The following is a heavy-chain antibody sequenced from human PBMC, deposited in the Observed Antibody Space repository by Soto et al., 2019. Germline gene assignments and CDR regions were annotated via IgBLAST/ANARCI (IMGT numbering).Heavy chain of an antibody. V-gene: IGHV3-9*01. D-gene: IGHD4-17*01. CDR3: AKATILKYGDPALHAVDI. J-gene: IGHJ3*02. Sequence: EVQLVESGGGLVQPGRSLRLSCAASGFTFDAYAMHWVRQAPGKGLEWVSGISWNSGSIGYADSVKGRFTISRDNAKNSLYLQMNSLRAEDTAFYYCAKATILKYGDPALHAVDIWGQGTMVNVYS. CDR2: ISWNSGSI. CDR1: GFTFDAYA.